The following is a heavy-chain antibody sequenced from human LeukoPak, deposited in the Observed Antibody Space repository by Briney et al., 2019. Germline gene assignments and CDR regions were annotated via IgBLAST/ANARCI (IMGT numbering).Heavy chain of an antibody. CDR1: GFTFSSYG. J-gene: IGHJ4*02. CDR2: ISYDGSNR. CDR3: AKDRSPFYGDYVFDY. D-gene: IGHD4-17*01. Sequence: PGRSLRLSCAASGFTFSSYGTHWVRQAPGKGLEWVAVISYDGSNRYYADSVKGRFTISRDNSKNTLYLQMNSLRAEDTAVYYCAKDRSPFYGDYVFDYWGQGTLVTVSS. V-gene: IGHV3-30*18.